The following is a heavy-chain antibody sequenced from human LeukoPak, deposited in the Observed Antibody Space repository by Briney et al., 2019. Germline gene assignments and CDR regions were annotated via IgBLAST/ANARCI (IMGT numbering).Heavy chain of an antibody. CDR1: GGSIRSYY. D-gene: IGHD6-13*01. CDR3: ARVYYSNSYDYWYFDL. Sequence: PSETLSLTCTVSGGSIRSYYWSWIRQPPGKGLEWIAYIYYSGSTNYNPSLKSRVTISVDTSKNQFSLKLSSVTAADTAVYYCARVYYSNSYDYWYFDLWGRGTLVTVSS. CDR2: IYYSGST. V-gene: IGHV4-59*01. J-gene: IGHJ2*01.